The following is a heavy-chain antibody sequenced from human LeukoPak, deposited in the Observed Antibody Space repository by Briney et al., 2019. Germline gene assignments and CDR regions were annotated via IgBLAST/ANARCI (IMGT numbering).Heavy chain of an antibody. J-gene: IGHJ5*02. Sequence: SETLSLTCAVYGGSFSGYYWSWIRQPPGKGLEWIGEINHSGSTNYNPSLKSRVTISVDTSKNQFSLKLSSVTAADTAVYYCARGLAGKASSNWFDPWGQGTLVTVSS. CDR2: INHSGST. D-gene: IGHD6-19*01. CDR3: ARGLAGKASSNWFDP. CDR1: GGSFSGYY. V-gene: IGHV4-34*01.